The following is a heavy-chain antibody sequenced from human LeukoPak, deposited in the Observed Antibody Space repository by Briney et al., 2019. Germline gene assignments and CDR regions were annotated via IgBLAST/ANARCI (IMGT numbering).Heavy chain of an antibody. D-gene: IGHD2-15*01. Sequence: SETLSLTCTVFGGSITSYYWSWIRQTPGKGLEWIGYIYYSGSTNYNPSLKSRVTITVDTSKSQFSLKLSSVAAADTAVYYCARKGYCSGGSCYTVYAFDIWGQGTMVTVSS. V-gene: IGHV4-59*01. CDR2: IYYSGST. CDR1: GGSITSYY. J-gene: IGHJ3*02. CDR3: ARKGYCSGGSCYTVYAFDI.